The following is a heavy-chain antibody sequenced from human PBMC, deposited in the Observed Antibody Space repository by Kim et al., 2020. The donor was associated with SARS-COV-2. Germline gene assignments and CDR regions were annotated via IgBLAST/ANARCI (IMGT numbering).Heavy chain of an antibody. CDR2: ISSSSSTI. CDR3: ARDSGGYCSSTSCYVSPFDY. V-gene: IGHV3-48*04. CDR1: GFTFSSYS. J-gene: IGHJ4*02. Sequence: GGSLRLSCAASGFTFSSYSMNWVRQAPGKGLEWVSYISSSSSTIYYADSVKGRFTISRDNAKNSLYLQMNSLRAEDTAVYYCARDSGGYCSSTSCYVSPFDYWGQGTLVTVSS. D-gene: IGHD2-2*01.